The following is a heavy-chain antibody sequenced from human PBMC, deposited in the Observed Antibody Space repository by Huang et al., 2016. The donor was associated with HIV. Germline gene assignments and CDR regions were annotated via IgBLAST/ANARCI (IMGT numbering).Heavy chain of an antibody. V-gene: IGHV1-18*01. CDR2: SRVYNGNT. CDR3: ARGGGIQLWLLGYYHMDV. J-gene: IGHJ6*03. Sequence: QVQLVQSGAEVKKPGASVKVSCKASGYTFSSFGISWVRQAPGQGLEWVGGSRVYNGNTKFAQKFQGRLTMTTDTSTSTAYMELRGLRSDDTAVYYCARGGGIQLWLLGYYHMDVWGNGTTVTVSS. CDR1: GYTFSSFG. D-gene: IGHD5-18*01.